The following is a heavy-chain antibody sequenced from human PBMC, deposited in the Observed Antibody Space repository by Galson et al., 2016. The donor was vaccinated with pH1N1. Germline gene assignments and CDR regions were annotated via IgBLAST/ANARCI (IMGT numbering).Heavy chain of an antibody. Sequence: PALVKPTQTLTLTCNFSGFSVSSSGMGVGWIRQPPGKGLEWLAVIYWDDDKRYSPSLKSRLTITKDTSKNQVVLKMTNMDSADTATYYCAHREVMITNAFDFWGQGTVVTVSS. CDR2: IYWDDDK. CDR1: GFSVSSSGMG. CDR3: AHREVMITNAFDF. J-gene: IGHJ3*01. V-gene: IGHV2-5*02. D-gene: IGHD3-16*01.